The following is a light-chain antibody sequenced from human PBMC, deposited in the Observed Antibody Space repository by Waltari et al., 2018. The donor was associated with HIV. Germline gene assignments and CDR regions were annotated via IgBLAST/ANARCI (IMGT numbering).Light chain of an antibody. J-gene: IGKJ4*01. CDR1: RSILSSSDNRNY. Sequence: DIVMTQSPDSLPVSLGQRATINCTSSRSILSSSDNRNYLAWYQQKPRQPPRLLISWASTRESGVPDRFSGSGSGTDFALTISRLQAEDVAVYHCQQYLRSPPTFGGGTKVDIK. V-gene: IGKV4-1*01. CDR3: QQYLRSPPT. CDR2: WAS.